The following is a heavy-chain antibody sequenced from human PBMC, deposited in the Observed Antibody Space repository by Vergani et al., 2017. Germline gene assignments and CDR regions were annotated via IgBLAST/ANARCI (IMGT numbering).Heavy chain of an antibody. CDR2: IDRNYGVK. CDR1: GFTFSNSA. D-gene: IGHD3-16*01. J-gene: IGHJ2*01. Sequence: EVHLLESGGGQVEAGGSLRLSCVASGFTFSNSAMSWVRQTSGKGLEWVSGIDRNYGVKNGNSFEGRFSISRDNAKKAVFLQMNNLRHEDTALYFCVKDNDYDADGPFDLWGRGTLVTVSS. V-gene: IGHV3-20*04. CDR3: VKDNDYDADGPFDL.